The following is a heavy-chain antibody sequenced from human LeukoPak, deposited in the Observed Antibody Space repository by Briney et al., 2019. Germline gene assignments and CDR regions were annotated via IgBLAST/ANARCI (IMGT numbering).Heavy chain of an antibody. CDR2: IIPILGIA. D-gene: IGHD3-10*01. CDR1: GGTFSSYA. Sequence: SVKVSCKASGGTFSSYAISWVRQAPGQGLEWMGRIIPILGIANYAQKFQGRVTITADKSTSTAYMELSSLRSEDTAVYYCAAAGYYYGSGSYYKPFGDYWGQGTLVTVSS. CDR3: AAAGYYYGSGSYYKPFGDY. J-gene: IGHJ4*02. V-gene: IGHV1-69*04.